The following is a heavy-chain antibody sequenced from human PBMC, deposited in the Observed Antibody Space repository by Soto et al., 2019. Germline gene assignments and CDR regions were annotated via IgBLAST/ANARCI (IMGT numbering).Heavy chain of an antibody. V-gene: IGHV3-48*03. CDR3: ARARGDLIVVVTAIHWYFDL. CDR2: ISSSGSTI. CDR1: GFTFSSYE. J-gene: IGHJ2*01. D-gene: IGHD2-21*02. Sequence: LRLSCAASGFTFSSYEMNWVRQAPGKGLEWVSYISSSGSTIYYADSVKGRFTISRDNAKNSLYLQMNSLRAEDTAVYYCARARGDLIVVVTAIHWYFDLWGRGTLVTVSS.